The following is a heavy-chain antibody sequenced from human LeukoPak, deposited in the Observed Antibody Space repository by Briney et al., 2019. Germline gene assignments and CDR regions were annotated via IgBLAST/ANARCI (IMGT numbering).Heavy chain of an antibody. D-gene: IGHD5-18*01. J-gene: IGHJ4*02. CDR2: ISNNGGST. Sequence: GGSLILSCATSGFMFSIYGMHWVRQAPGKGLEYVSAISNNGGSTFYANSVKGRFTISRDNSKNTLYLQMGSLRVDDMAVYYCARPGYNFGYDYWGQGTLVTVSS. CDR1: GFMFSIYG. CDR3: ARPGYNFGYDY. V-gene: IGHV3-64*01.